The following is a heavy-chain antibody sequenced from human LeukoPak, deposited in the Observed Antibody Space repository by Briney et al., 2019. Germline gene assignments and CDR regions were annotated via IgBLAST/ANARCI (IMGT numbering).Heavy chain of an antibody. CDR2: IGTAGDT. Sequence: GGSLRLSCAASGFAFSSYDMRWVRQATGKGLAWVSAIGTAGDTYYPGSVKGRFTISRENAKNSLYLQMNSLRAGDTAVYYCARAYRGYYGSGSYYNDAFDIWGQGTMVTVSS. CDR3: ARAYRGYYGSGSYYNDAFDI. CDR1: GFAFSSYD. V-gene: IGHV3-13*04. J-gene: IGHJ3*02. D-gene: IGHD3-10*01.